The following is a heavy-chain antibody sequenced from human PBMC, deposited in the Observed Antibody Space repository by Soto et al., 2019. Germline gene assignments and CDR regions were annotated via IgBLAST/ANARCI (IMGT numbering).Heavy chain of an antibody. Sequence: ETLSLTCSVSGGSISSSNHYWGWIRQPPGKGLEWIGIVYYTGSTYYNPSLKSRVTMSVNTPKNQFSLKLSSVTAADTAVYYCARVFRYYGSGSYIGGRYYYYGMDVWGQGTTVTVSS. D-gene: IGHD3-10*01. V-gene: IGHV4-39*01. CDR1: GGSISSSNHY. CDR2: VYYTGST. J-gene: IGHJ6*02. CDR3: ARVFRYYGSGSYIGGRYYYYGMDV.